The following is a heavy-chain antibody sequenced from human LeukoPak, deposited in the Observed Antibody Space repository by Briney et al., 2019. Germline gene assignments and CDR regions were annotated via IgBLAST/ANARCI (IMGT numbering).Heavy chain of an antibody. CDR1: GFTFSSYA. J-gene: IGHJ4*02. D-gene: IGHD3-10*01. CDR2: ISGSGGST. V-gene: IGHV3-23*01. CDR3: AKSSHYYGSGSPFDY. Sequence: GSLRLSCAASGFTFSSYAMSWVSQAPGKGLEWVSAISGSGGSTYYADSVKGRFTISRDNSKNTLYLQMNSLRAEDTAVYYCAKSSHYYGSGSPFDYWGQGTLVTVSS.